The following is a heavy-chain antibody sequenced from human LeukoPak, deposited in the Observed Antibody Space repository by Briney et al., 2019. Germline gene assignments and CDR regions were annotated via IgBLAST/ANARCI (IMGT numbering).Heavy chain of an antibody. CDR3: ARDLVERGGVGYFDY. J-gene: IGHJ4*02. CDR2: IIPIFGTA. D-gene: IGHD5-24*01. CDR1: GGTFSSYA. V-gene: IGHV1-69*01. Sequence: SVKVSCKAPGGTFSSYAISWVRQAPGQGLEWMGGIIPIFGTANYAQKFQGRVTITADESTSTAYMELSSLRSEDTAVYYCARDLVERGGVGYFDYWGQGTLVTVSS.